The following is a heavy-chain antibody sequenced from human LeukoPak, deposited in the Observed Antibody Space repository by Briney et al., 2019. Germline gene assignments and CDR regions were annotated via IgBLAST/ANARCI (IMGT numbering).Heavy chain of an antibody. D-gene: IGHD3-10*01. Sequence: GGSLRLSCEASGFNFSRYALTWVRQAPGKGLEWVSALSGRGDRTYYADSVKGRFSISRDSSKNTLYLQMNSLRAEDTAVYYCAKLQGDITMVRGVPNGFDYWGQGTLVTVSS. V-gene: IGHV3-23*01. CDR1: GFNFSRYA. CDR3: AKLQGDITMVRGVPNGFDY. J-gene: IGHJ4*02. CDR2: LSGRGDRT.